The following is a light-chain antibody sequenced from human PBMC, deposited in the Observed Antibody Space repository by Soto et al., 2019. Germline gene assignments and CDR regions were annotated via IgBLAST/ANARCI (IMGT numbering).Light chain of an antibody. CDR3: SSYTVINIVV. V-gene: IGLV2-14*01. CDR2: EVD. J-gene: IGLJ3*02. CDR1: TSDVGAYNY. Sequence: QSALTQPASVSGSPGQSVSISCTGSTSDVGAYNYVAWYQHKPGKAPRLLIYEVDHRPSGISPRFSGSKSGNTASLTISGLQTDDEADYYCSSYTVINIVVFGGGTKLTVL.